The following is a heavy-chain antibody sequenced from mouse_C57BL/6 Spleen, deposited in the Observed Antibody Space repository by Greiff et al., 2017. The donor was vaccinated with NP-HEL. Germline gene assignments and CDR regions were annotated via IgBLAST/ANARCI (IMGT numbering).Heavy chain of an antibody. D-gene: IGHD4-1*02. V-gene: IGHV1-52*01. J-gene: IGHJ2*01. CDR1: GYTFTSYW. Sequence: VQLQQPGAELVRPGSSVKLSCKASGYTFTSYWMHWVKQRPIQGLEWIGNIDPSDSETHYNQQFKDKATLTVDKSSSTAYMQLSSLTSEDSAVYYCARGPTGTDYFDYWGQGTTLTVSS. CDR2: IDPSDSET. CDR3: ARGPTGTDYFDY.